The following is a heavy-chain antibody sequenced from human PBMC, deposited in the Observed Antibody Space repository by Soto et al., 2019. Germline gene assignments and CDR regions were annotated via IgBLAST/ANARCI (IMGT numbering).Heavy chain of an antibody. J-gene: IGHJ6*02. CDR3: ARDADMTTVTYYYYYYGMDV. D-gene: IGHD4-17*01. Sequence: GGSLRLSCAASGFTFSSYGMHWVRQAPGKGLEWVAVIWYDGGNKYYADSVKGRFTISRDNSKNTLYLQMNSLRAEDTAVYYCARDADMTTVTYYYYYYGMDVWGQGTTVTVSS. CDR2: IWYDGGNK. CDR1: GFTFSSYG. V-gene: IGHV3-33*01.